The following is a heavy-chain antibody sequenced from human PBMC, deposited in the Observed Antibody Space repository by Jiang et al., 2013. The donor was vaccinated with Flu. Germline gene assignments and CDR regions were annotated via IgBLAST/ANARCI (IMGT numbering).Heavy chain of an antibody. D-gene: IGHD4-17*01. CDR1: GFTFSSYA. V-gene: IGHV3-23*01. CDR3: AKGGGYGDSGFDF. J-gene: IGHJ4*02. Sequence: VQLLESGGGLVQPGGSLRLSCAASGFTFSSYAMNWVRQAPGKGLEWVSGISGGGESTYYAVSVKGRFTISRDNSKNTLFLQMNSLRAEDTALYYCAKGGGYGDSGFDFWGQGTLVTVSS. CDR2: ISGGGEST.